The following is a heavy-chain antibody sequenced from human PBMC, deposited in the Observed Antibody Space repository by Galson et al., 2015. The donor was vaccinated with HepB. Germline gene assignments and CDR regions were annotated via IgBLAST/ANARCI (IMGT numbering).Heavy chain of an antibody. Sequence: SLRLSCAASGFTFSSYWMHWVRQAPGKGLVWVSRINSDGSSTSHADSVKGRFTISRDNAKNTLYLQMNSLRAEDTALYYCARGKSSGRTGFDYWGQGTLVTVSS. J-gene: IGHJ4*02. CDR3: ARGKSSGRTGFDY. CDR2: INSDGSST. CDR1: GFTFSSYW. D-gene: IGHD3-10*01. V-gene: IGHV3-74*01.